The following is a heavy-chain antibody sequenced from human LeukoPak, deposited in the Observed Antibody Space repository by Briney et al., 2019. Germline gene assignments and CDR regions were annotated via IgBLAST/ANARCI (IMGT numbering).Heavy chain of an antibody. CDR2: ISGSGGST. J-gene: IGHJ4*02. CDR1: GFTFSSYA. Sequence: GGSLRLSCAASGFTFSSYAMSWVRQAPGKGLEWVSAISGSGGSTYYADSVKGRFTISRDNSKNPLYLQMNSLRAEDTAVYYCAKDRSYYDSSGYYQNFDYWGQGTLVTVSS. V-gene: IGHV3-23*01. CDR3: AKDRSYYDSSGYYQNFDY. D-gene: IGHD3-22*01.